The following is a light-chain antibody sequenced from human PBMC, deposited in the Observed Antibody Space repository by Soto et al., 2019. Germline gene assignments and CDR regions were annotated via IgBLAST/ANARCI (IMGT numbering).Light chain of an antibody. CDR3: QQYNNWPPWT. CDR1: QSVSSD. V-gene: IGKV3-15*01. Sequence: EIVMTQSPATLSVSPGERATLSCRASQSVSSDLSCYQQKPGQAPRLLIYGASTRATGIPARFSGSGSGTEFTLTISSLQSEDFAVYYCQQYNNWPPWTFGQGTKVAIK. CDR2: GAS. J-gene: IGKJ1*01.